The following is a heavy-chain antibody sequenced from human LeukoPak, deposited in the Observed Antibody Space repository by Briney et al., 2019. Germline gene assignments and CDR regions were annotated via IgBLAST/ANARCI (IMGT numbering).Heavy chain of an antibody. CDR3: ARRPFISSGWYYYYGMDV. D-gene: IGHD6-19*01. Sequence: PSETLSLTCAVYGGSFSGYYWSWIRQPPGKGLEWTGYIYHSGSTYYNPSLKSRVTISVDTSKNQFSLKLSSVTAADTAVYYCARRPFISSGWYYYYGMDVWGQGTTVTVSS. CDR2: IYHSGST. CDR1: GGSFSGYY. J-gene: IGHJ6*02. V-gene: IGHV4-34*01.